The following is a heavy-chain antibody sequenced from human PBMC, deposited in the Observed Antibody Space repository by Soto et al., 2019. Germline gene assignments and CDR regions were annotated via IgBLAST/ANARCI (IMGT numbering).Heavy chain of an antibody. Sequence: ASVKVSCKASGYTFTGYYMHWVRQAPGQGLEWMGWINPNSGGTNYAQKFQGRVTMTRDTSISTAYMELSRLRSDDTAVYYCARAHVVVVVPAATGGNWFDPWGQGTLVTVSS. D-gene: IGHD2-2*01. J-gene: IGHJ5*02. CDR3: ARAHVVVVVPAATGGNWFDP. CDR1: GYTFTGYY. CDR2: INPNSGGT. V-gene: IGHV1-2*02.